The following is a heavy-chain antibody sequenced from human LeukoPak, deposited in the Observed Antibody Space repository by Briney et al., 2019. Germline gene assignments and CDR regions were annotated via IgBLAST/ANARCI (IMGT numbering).Heavy chain of an antibody. D-gene: IGHD4-17*01. V-gene: IGHV3-48*03. J-gene: IGHJ4*02. CDR1: GFTFSSYE. CDR3: ARDRDDYGDYYFDY. CDR2: ISSSGSTI. Sequence: PGGSLRLSCAASGFTFSSYEMNWVRQAPGKGLKWVSYISSSGSTIYYADSVKGRFTISRDNAKNSLYLQMSSLRAEDTAVYYCARDRDDYGDYYFDYWGQGTLVTVSS.